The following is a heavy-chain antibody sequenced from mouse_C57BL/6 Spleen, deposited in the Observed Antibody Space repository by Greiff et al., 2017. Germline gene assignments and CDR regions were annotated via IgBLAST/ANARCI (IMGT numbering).Heavy chain of an antibody. D-gene: IGHD2-3*01. Sequence: QVQLQQPGAELVRPGSSVKLSCKASGYTFTSYWMDWVKQRPGQGLEWIGNIYPSDSETHYNQKFKDKATLTVDKSSSTAYMQLSSLTSEDSAVYYCARNDGYFFFDYWGQGTTLTVSS. CDR2: IYPSDSET. V-gene: IGHV1-61*01. CDR3: ARNDGYFFFDY. CDR1: GYTFTSYW. J-gene: IGHJ2*01.